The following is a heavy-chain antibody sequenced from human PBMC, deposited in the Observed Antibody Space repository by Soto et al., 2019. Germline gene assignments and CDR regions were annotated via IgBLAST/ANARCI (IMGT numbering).Heavy chain of an antibody. CDR2: IYYRGTT. Sequence: SETLSLTCTVSGGSITGHYWSWIRQPPGKGLEWIGYIYYRGTTNYSPSLKSRVTISVDTSKNQFSLKLSSVTAADTAVYYCAKTGVRGVPLAYYWGQGTLVTVSS. CDR3: AKTGVRGVPLAYY. CDR1: GGSITGHY. V-gene: IGHV4-59*11. J-gene: IGHJ4*02. D-gene: IGHD3-10*01.